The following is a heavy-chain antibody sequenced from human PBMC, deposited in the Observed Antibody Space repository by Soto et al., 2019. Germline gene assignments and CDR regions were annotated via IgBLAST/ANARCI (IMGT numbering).Heavy chain of an antibody. Sequence: EVQILQSGGGLEQPGGSLRLSCAASGCTFSNYAMSWIRQAPGKGLEWVSTIRETGNTYYADSVRGSFATSRDNSENTLYLQMSSLRAEDTAVYYCAKQQMGVVRGLDYWGQGTLVTVSS. J-gene: IGHJ4*02. V-gene: IGHV3-23*01. CDR2: IRETGNT. D-gene: IGHD1-26*01. CDR1: GCTFSNYA. CDR3: AKQQMGVVRGLDY.